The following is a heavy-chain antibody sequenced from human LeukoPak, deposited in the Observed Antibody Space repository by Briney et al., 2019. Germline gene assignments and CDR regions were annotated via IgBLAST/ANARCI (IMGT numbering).Heavy chain of an antibody. J-gene: IGHJ4*02. Sequence: ASAKVSCKASGYTFTSYGISWVRQAPGQGLEWMGWISAYNGNTNYAQKLQGRVTMTTDTSTSTACMELRSLRSDDTAVYYCARNYDILTGYYPFDYWGQGTLVTVSS. CDR2: ISAYNGNT. CDR3: ARNYDILTGYYPFDY. D-gene: IGHD3-9*01. V-gene: IGHV1-18*04. CDR1: GYTFTSYG.